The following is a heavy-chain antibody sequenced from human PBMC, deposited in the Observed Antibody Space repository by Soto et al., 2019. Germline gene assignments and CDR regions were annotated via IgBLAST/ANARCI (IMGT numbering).Heavy chain of an antibody. D-gene: IGHD3-3*01. J-gene: IGHJ5*02. Sequence: GGSLRLSXAASGFTFSSYSMNWVRQAPGKGLEWVSYISSSSSTIYYADSVKGRFTISRDNAKNSLYLQMNSLRDEDTAVYYCARESRFLEWLSLNWFDPWGQGTLVTVSS. CDR2: ISSSSSTI. CDR3: ARESRFLEWLSLNWFDP. CDR1: GFTFSSYS. V-gene: IGHV3-48*02.